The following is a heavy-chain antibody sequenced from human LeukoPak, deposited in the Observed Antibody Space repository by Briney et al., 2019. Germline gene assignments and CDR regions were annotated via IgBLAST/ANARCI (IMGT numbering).Heavy chain of an antibody. Sequence: PGGSLRLSCAASGFTFSDYYMSWIRQAPGKGLEWVSYISSSSSYIYYADSVKGRFTISRDNAKNSLYLQMNSLRAEDTAVYYCARVYDFWSGYHYMDVWGKGTTVTVSS. V-gene: IGHV3-11*06. D-gene: IGHD3-3*01. CDR2: ISSSSSYI. CDR3: ARVYDFWSGYHYMDV. CDR1: GFTFSDYY. J-gene: IGHJ6*03.